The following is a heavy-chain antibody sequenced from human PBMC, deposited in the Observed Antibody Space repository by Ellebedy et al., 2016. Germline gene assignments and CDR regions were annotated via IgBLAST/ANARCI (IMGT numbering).Heavy chain of an antibody. CDR1: GGTFSSYA. CDR2: IIPIFGTA. Sequence: SVKVSXXASGGTFSSYAISWVRQAPGQGLEWMGGIIPIFGTANYAQKFQGRVTITADESTSTAYMELSSLRSEDTAVYYCARTVVPAAMPLRSESNYYYYYGMDVWGQGTTVTVSS. CDR3: ARTVVPAAMPLRSESNYYYYYGMDV. V-gene: IGHV1-69*13. J-gene: IGHJ6*02. D-gene: IGHD2-2*01.